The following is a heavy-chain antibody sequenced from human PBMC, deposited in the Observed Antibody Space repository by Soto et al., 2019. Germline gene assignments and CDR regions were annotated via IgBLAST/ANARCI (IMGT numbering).Heavy chain of an antibody. Sequence: NPSETLSLTCAVYGGSFSGYYWSWIRQPPGKGLEWIGEINHSGSTNYNPSLKSRVTISVDTSKNQFSLKLSSVTAADTAVYYCARAPGWFGELLYRPYYYYGMDVWGQGTTVTVSS. CDR3: ARAPGWFGELLYRPYYYYGMDV. CDR1: GGSFSGYY. D-gene: IGHD3-10*01. CDR2: INHSGST. V-gene: IGHV4-34*01. J-gene: IGHJ6*02.